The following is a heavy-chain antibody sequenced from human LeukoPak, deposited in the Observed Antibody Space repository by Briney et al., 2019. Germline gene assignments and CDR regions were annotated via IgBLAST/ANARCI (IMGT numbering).Heavy chain of an antibody. V-gene: IGHV3-30*02. CDR2: IRYDGNNK. Sequence: PGGSLRLSCAASGFTFSNYGMHWVRQAPGKGLEWVAFIRYDGNNKYYTDSVKGRFTISRDNSKNTLYLQMNSLRAEDTAVYSCAKEINSYSGSAVFDYWGQGTQVTVSS. CDR3: AKEINSYSGSAVFDY. J-gene: IGHJ4*02. CDR1: GFTFSNYG. D-gene: IGHD1-26*01.